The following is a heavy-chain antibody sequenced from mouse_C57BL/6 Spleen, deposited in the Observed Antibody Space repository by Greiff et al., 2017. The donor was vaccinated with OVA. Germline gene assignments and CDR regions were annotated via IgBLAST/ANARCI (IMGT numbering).Heavy chain of an antibody. CDR1: GYSFTDYN. D-gene: IGHD2-4*01. J-gene: IGHJ3*01. Sequence: EVQLQQSGPELVKPGASVKISCKASGYSFTDYNMNWVKQSNGTSLEWIGVINPNYGTTSYNQKFKGKATLTVDQSSSTAYMQLNSLTSEDSAVYYCARARSLYYDYDWFAYWGQGTLVTVSA. CDR2: INPNYGTT. CDR3: ARARSLYYDYDWFAY. V-gene: IGHV1-39*01.